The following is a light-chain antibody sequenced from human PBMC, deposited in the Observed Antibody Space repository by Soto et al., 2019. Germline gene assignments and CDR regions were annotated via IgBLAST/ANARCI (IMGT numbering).Light chain of an antibody. V-gene: IGLV2-11*01. CDR3: CSLAGTYTI. CDR1: SSDVGGYSH. Sequence: QSVLTQPRSVSGSPGQSVTISCTGSSSDVGGYSHVSWFQQHPGKAPKLMIYDVTKRPSGVPDRFSGSKSGNTASLTISGLQAEDESDYYCCSLAGTYTIFGGGTKLPVL. CDR2: DVT. J-gene: IGLJ2*01.